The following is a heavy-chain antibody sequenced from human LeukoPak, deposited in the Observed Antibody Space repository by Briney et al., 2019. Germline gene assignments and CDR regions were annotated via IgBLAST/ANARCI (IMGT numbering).Heavy chain of an antibody. J-gene: IGHJ3*01. V-gene: IGHV1-69*06. Sequence: GASVKVSCKASGGTFSSYAISWVRQAPGQGLEWMGGIIPIFGTANYAQKFQGRVTITADKSTSTAYMELSSLRSEDTAVYYCARTRDNYYDASPNAFDVWGQGTMVTVSS. CDR2: IIPIFGTA. CDR1: GGTFSSYA. D-gene: IGHD3-22*01. CDR3: ARTRDNYYDASPNAFDV.